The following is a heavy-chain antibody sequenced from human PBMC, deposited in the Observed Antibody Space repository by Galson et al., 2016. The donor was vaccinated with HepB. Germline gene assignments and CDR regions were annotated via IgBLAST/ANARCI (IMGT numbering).Heavy chain of an antibody. V-gene: IGHV3-30*18. CDR1: GFTSGNYG. Sequence: SLRLSCAASGFTSGNYGMYWVSQDPGKGLVWVAVISYDGSNTEYEDSDKGRFTISRDNSKNTLDLKMNILRAKDTAVYYCAKAPHRRYYGFWNGPPFDWGHGTLVTVSS. D-gene: IGHD3-3*01. CDR3: AKAPHRRYYGFWNGPPFD. CDR2: ISYDGSNT. J-gene: IGHJ4*01.